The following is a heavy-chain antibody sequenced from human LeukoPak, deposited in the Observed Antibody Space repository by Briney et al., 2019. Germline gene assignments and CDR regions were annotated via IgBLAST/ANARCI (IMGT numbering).Heavy chain of an antibody. Sequence: SESLSLTCAVYGGSFSGYYWSWIRQPPGKGLEWIGEINHSGSTNYNPSLKSRVTISVDTSKNQFSLKLSSVTAADTAVYYCARGFPTVTTKIYYYYGMDVWGQGTTVTVSS. CDR3: ARGFPTVTTKIYYYYGMDV. CDR1: GGSFSGYY. J-gene: IGHJ6*02. CDR2: INHSGST. D-gene: IGHD4-17*01. V-gene: IGHV4-34*01.